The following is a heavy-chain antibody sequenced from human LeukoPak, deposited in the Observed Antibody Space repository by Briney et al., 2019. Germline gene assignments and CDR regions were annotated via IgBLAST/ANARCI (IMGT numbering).Heavy chain of an antibody. V-gene: IGHV4-39*07. CDR3: ARDGLEHHGDYAIDY. D-gene: IGHD4-17*01. Sequence: SSETLSLTCTVSGGSISSSNYYWGWIRQPPGKGLEWIGSIYYSGSTYYNPSLKSRVTISVDTSKNQFSLKLSSVTAADTAVYYCARDGLEHHGDYAIDYWGQGTLVTVSS. CDR1: GGSISSSNYY. CDR2: IYYSGST. J-gene: IGHJ4*02.